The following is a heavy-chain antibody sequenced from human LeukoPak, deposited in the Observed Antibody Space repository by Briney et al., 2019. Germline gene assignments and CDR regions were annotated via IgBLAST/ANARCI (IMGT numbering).Heavy chain of an antibody. CDR2: ISGSGTTI. Sequence: PGGSLRLSCAASVFTFINYEIKWLRQAPGKGLEWISYISGSGTTINYADSVKGRFAISRDNAKNSLYLQMNSLRAEDTAVYYCAIRVYNYGYGDYWGQGTLVTVSS. CDR1: VFTFINYE. V-gene: IGHV3-48*03. J-gene: IGHJ4*02. D-gene: IGHD5-18*01. CDR3: AIRVYNYGYGDY.